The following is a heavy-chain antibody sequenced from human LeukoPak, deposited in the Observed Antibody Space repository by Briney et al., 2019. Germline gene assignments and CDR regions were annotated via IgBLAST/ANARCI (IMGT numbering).Heavy chain of an antibody. V-gene: IGHV3-30*09. Sequence: GRSLRLSCAASGFTFSNYATHWVRQAPGKGLEWLAVISYDGSNKYYADSVKGRFAISRDNSKNTLYLQMNSLRAEDTAVYYCATHMTTFDYWGQGTLVTVSS. CDR3: ATHMTTFDY. J-gene: IGHJ4*02. CDR2: ISYDGSNK. CDR1: GFTFSNYA. D-gene: IGHD4-17*01.